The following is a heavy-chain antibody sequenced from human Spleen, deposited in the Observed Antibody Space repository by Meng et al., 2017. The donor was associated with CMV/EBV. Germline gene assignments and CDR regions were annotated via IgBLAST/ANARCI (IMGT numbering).Heavy chain of an antibody. Sequence: SGFTFSSYAMHWVRQAPGKGLEWVAVISYDGSNKYYADSVKGRFTISRDNSKNTLYLQMNSLRAEDTAIYYCAKDRYSSSWYEFDDHWGQGTLVTVSS. CDR1: GFTFSSYA. J-gene: IGHJ4*02. CDR2: ISYDGSNK. V-gene: IGHV3-30-3*02. D-gene: IGHD6-13*01. CDR3: AKDRYSSSWYEFDDH.